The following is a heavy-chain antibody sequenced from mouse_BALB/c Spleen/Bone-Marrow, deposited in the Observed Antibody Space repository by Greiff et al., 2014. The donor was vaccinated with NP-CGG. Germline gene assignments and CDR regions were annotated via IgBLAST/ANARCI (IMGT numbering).Heavy chain of an antibody. CDR3: ARYYYGFLDY. D-gene: IGHD1-2*01. J-gene: IGHJ2*01. V-gene: IGHV2-9*02. Sequence: QVQLQQSGPGLVAPSQTLSITCTVSGFSFTSYGVHWVRQSPGKGLEWLGVIWAGGSTNYNSDLMSRLSISKDNSKSQVFLKMNSLQTDDTAMYFCARYYYGFLDYWGQGTTLTVSS. CDR1: GFSFTSYG. CDR2: IWAGGST.